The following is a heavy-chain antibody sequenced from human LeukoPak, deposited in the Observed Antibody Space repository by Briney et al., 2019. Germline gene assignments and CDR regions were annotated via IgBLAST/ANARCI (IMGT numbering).Heavy chain of an antibody. V-gene: IGHV1-8*01. CDR2: MNPNSGNT. CDR3: ARPRIVVTFFDY. Sequence: GASVKVSCKASGYTFTSYDINWVRQATGQGLEWMGWMNPNSGNTGYAQKFQGRVTMTRNTSISTAYMELSSLRSEDTAVYYCARPRIVVTFFDYWGQGTLVTVSS. J-gene: IGHJ4*02. D-gene: IGHD2-15*01. CDR1: GYTFTSYD.